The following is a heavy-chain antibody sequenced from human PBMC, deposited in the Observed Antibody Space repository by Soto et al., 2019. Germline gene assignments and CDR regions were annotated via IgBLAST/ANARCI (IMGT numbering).Heavy chain of an antibody. J-gene: IGHJ5*02. CDR3: ARDIFGDGWWFDP. Sequence: PGGSLRLSCAASGFTVSSNFMSWVRQAPGKGLEWVSIIYSGGNTDYTDSVKGRFTISRDNSKNTLYLQMNSLRAEDTAVYFCARDIFGDGWWFDPWGQGTLVTVSS. CDR2: IYSGGNT. V-gene: IGHV3-53*01. CDR1: GFTVSSNF. D-gene: IGHD3-16*01.